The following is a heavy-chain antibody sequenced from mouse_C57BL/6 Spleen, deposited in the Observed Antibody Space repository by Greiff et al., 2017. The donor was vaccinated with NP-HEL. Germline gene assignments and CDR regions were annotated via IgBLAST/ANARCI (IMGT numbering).Heavy chain of an antibody. V-gene: IGHV1-15*01. D-gene: IGHD1-1*01. CDR3: TRHYCSSYVGAMDY. J-gene: IGHJ4*01. Sequence: QVHVKQSGAELVRPGASVTLSCKASGYTFTDYEMHWVKQTPVHGLEWIGAIDPETGGTAYNQKFKGKAILTADKSSSTAYLELRSLTSEDAAVYYCTRHYCSSYVGAMDYWGKGTSVTVSS. CDR2: IDPETGGT. CDR1: GYTFTDYE.